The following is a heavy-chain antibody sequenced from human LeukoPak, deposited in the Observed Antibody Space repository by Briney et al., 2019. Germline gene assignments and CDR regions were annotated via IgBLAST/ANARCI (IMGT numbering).Heavy chain of an antibody. Sequence: ASVKVSCKASGYTFTSYYMHWVRQAPGQGLEWMGIINPSGGSTSYAQKFQGRVTMTRDTSTSTVYMELSSLRSEDTAVYCCAREAYRDIVVVPAPPGGAFDIWGQGTMVTVSS. CDR1: GYTFTSYY. J-gene: IGHJ3*02. CDR2: INPSGGST. V-gene: IGHV1-46*01. CDR3: AREAYRDIVVVPAPPGGAFDI. D-gene: IGHD2-2*01.